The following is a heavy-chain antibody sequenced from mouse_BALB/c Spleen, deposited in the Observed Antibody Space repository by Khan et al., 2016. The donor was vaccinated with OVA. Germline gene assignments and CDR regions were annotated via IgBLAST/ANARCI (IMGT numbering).Heavy chain of an antibody. CDR3: AREGDDGGLAY. J-gene: IGHJ3*01. CDR1: GFTFSDYY. V-gene: IGHV5-12*02. D-gene: IGHD2-3*01. Sequence: EVELVESGGGLVQPGGSLKLSCATSGFTFSDYYMYWVRQNPEKRLEWVAYLSNRGTTTYYPDTVRGRFTISRDNAKNTLYLQMSRLESEDTAMYDCAREGDDGGLAYWGQGTLVTVSA. CDR2: LSNRGTTT.